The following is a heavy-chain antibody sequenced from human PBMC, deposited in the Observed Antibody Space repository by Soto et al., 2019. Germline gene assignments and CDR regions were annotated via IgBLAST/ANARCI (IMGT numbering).Heavy chain of an antibody. CDR3: ATARYYCDTSGFRGALDM. D-gene: IGHD3-22*01. CDR1: DGSISSGDYY. Sequence: QVQLQESGPGLVKPSQTLSLTCSVSDGSISSGDYYWSWIRQPPGKGLEWIGYIYYLGTTYYNPSLESRVTISVDTSKNRFSLKLSSVTAADTAVYYCATARYYCDTSGFRGALDMWGQGTVVSGSS. CDR2: IYYLGTT. V-gene: IGHV4-30-4*01. J-gene: IGHJ3*02.